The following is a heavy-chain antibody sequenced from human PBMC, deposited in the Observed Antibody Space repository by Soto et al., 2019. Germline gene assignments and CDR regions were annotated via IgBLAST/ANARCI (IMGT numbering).Heavy chain of an antibody. CDR3: AKGRTYFDF. CDR1: GFTFSDYA. V-gene: IGHV3-23*01. CDR2: ISDGDGDT. J-gene: IGHJ4*02. Sequence: EVVLLQSGGDLVQPGGSLRLSCAASGFTFSDYAMTWVRQAPGKGLEWVSDISDGDGDTHYADSVRGRFVISRDNSKNTLFLEMNSLRAEDAAVYHCAKGRTYFDFWGQGSLVTVSS.